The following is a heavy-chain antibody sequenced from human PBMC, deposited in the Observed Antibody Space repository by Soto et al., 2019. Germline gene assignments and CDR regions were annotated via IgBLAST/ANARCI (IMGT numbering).Heavy chain of an antibody. CDR3: AKYYYDRSGSPLAFDY. CDR1: GFTFSKYA. Sequence: GGSLRLSCAASGFTFSKYALSWVRQAPGKGLEWVSAISGSGGTTHYADSVKGRVTISRDNSKDTVFLQMNSLRAEDTAVYSCAKYYYDRSGSPLAFDYWGQGTLVTVSS. J-gene: IGHJ4*02. D-gene: IGHD3-22*01. CDR2: ISGSGGTT. V-gene: IGHV3-23*01.